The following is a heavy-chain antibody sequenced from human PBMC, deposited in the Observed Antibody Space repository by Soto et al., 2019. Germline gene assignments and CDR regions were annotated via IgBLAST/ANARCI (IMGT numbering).Heavy chain of an antibody. D-gene: IGHD6-19*01. CDR1: GGTFSSYT. J-gene: IGHJ4*02. V-gene: IGHV1-69*02. CDR2: IIPILGIA. Sequence: GASVKVSCKASGGTFSSYTISWVRQAPGQGLEWMGRIIPILGIANYAQKFRGRVTITADKSTSTAYMELSSLRSEDTAVYYCARGSPSIAVAGTTFDYWGQGTLVTVSS. CDR3: ARGSPSIAVAGTTFDY.